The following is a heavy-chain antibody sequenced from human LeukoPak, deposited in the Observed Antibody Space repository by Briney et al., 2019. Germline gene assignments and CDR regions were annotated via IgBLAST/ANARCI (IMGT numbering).Heavy chain of an antibody. CDR2: ISGSGGST. J-gene: IGHJ4*02. V-gene: IGHV3-23*01. CDR1: GFTFYTSA. D-gene: IGHD1-26*01. CDR3: ATGWELWDAFDY. Sequence: HPGESLRLSCAASGFTFYTSAMTWVRQAPGKGLEWVSAISGSGGSTYYADSVKGRFTISRDNSKNTLYLQMNSLRAEDTAVYYCATGWELWDAFDYWGQGTLVTVSS.